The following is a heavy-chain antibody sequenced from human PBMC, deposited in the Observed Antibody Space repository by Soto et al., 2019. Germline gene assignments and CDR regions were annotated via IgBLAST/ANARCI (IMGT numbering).Heavy chain of an antibody. CDR3: ARDGGVGTVDYYYGMDV. CDR2: IYTSGST. Sequence: PSETLSLTCTVSGGSISSYYWSWIRQPAGKGLEWIGRIYTSGSTNYKPSLKSRVTMSVDTSKNQFSLKLSSVTAADTAVYYCARDGGVGTVDYYYGMDVWGQGTTVTVSS. D-gene: IGHD2-8*02. J-gene: IGHJ6*02. V-gene: IGHV4-4*07. CDR1: GGSISSYY.